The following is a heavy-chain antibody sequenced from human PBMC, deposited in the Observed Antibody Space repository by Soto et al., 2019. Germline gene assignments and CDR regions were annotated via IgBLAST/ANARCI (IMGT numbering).Heavy chain of an antibody. D-gene: IGHD6-19*01. Sequence: TGGSLRLSCAASGFTFSSYAMSWVRQAPGKGLDWVSAISGSGGSTYYADSVKGRFTISRDNSKNTLYLQMNSLRAEDTAVYYCAVYNSGWYGAFDSWGQRTMVTVSS. J-gene: IGHJ3*01. CDR3: AVYNSGWYGAFDS. CDR2: ISGSGGST. V-gene: IGHV3-23*01. CDR1: GFTFSSYA.